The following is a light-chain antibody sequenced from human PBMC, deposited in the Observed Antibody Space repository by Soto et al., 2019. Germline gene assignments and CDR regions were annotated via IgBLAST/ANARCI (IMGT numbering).Light chain of an antibody. CDR3: EQYGSSLPYT. J-gene: IGKJ2*01. CDR2: GAS. V-gene: IGKV3-20*01. CDR1: QSVSSSY. Sequence: ELVLTQSPGTLSLYPGERATLSCRASQSVSSSYLAWYQQKPGQAPRLLIYGASTRATGIPDRFSVSGSVTDFTLTISSLEPEDCAVYYCEQYGSSLPYTFGQGTVLE.